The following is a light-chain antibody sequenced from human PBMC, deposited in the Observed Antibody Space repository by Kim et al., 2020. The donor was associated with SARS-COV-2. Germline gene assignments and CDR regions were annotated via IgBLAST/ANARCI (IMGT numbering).Light chain of an antibody. Sequence: QSVTDTCTATSSDVGGYIYVSWYQQHPGKAPKLMIYAVSKRPSGVPDRFSGSKSGNTASLTISGLQAEDEADYYCCSYAGSYTSYVFGTGTKVTVL. V-gene: IGLV2-11*01. CDR3: CSYAGSYTSYV. CDR1: SSDVGGYIY. J-gene: IGLJ1*01. CDR2: AVS.